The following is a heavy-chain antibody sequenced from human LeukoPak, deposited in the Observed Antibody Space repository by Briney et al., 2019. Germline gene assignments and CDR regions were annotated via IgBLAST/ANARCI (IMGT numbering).Heavy chain of an antibody. J-gene: IGHJ4*02. D-gene: IGHD6-13*01. CDR2: IYYSGST. CDR1: GGSISSGGYS. Sequence: SETLSLTCAVSGGSISSGGYSWSWIRQPPGKGLEWIGYIYYSGSTNYNPSLKSRVTISVDTSKNQFSLKLSSVTAADTAVYYCARVAAAGYYFDYWGQGTLVTVSS. CDR3: ARVAAAGYYFDY. V-gene: IGHV4-61*08.